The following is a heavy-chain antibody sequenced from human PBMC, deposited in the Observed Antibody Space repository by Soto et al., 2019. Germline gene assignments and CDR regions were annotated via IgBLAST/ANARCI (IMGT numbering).Heavy chain of an antibody. Sequence: QVQLQESGPGLVKPSETLSLTCNVSGDSVSSGNYYWSWIRQPPGKGLEGIGYIYYNGSTNYHTSLKSRVNISLDTSKNQFSMTLSSVTAADTAVYYCARDLNHSSTIVVYYGMDVWGQGTTVTVSS. J-gene: IGHJ6*02. V-gene: IGHV4-61*01. CDR3: ARDLNHSSTIVVYYGMDV. D-gene: IGHD2-2*01. CDR2: IYYNGST. CDR1: GDSVSSGNYY.